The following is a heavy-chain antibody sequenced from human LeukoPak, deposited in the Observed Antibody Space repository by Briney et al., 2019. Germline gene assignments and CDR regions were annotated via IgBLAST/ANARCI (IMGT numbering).Heavy chain of an antibody. V-gene: IGHV3-7*01. CDR2: IKQDGSDK. CDR3: ARGFGEDDHYYHAMDV. CDR1: GFTFSSYW. J-gene: IGHJ6*02. D-gene: IGHD3-10*01. Sequence: PGESLRLSCAASGFTFSSYWMTWDRQAPGKGLEWVANIKQDGSDKYYVDSVKGRFTISRDNARNSLFLQMNSLRVEDSAVYYCARGFGEDDHYYHAMDVWGRGTTVTVSS.